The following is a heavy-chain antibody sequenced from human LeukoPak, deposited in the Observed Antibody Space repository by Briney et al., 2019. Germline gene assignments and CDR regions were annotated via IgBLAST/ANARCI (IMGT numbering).Heavy chain of an antibody. D-gene: IGHD6-13*01. CDR3: ARSSSYSSSWYALDS. CDR2: IDDGGINT. J-gene: IGHJ4*02. Sequence: GGSLRLSCAASGFTFNNHDMTWVRQAPGKGLEWVSTIDDGGINTYYADSVKGRFTVSRDNSKNMLFLQMNSLRAGDTAVYYCARSSSYSSSWYALDSWGQGTLVTVSS. V-gene: IGHV3-23*01. CDR1: GFTFNNHD.